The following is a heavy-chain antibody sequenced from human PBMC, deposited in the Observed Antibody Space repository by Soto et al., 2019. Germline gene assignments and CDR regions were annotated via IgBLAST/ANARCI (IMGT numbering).Heavy chain of an antibody. Sequence: SQTLSLTCAISGDSVSGTSGAWNWIRPSPSRGLEWLGRTYYRSKWYNDFAVSVKSRITINADTSTNQFSLHLNSVTPEDTAVYYCARDGLGIAVAAFDYWGQGTLVTVSS. CDR1: GDSVSGTSGA. CDR2: TYYRSKWYN. CDR3: ARDGLGIAVAAFDY. D-gene: IGHD6-19*01. V-gene: IGHV6-1*01. J-gene: IGHJ4*02.